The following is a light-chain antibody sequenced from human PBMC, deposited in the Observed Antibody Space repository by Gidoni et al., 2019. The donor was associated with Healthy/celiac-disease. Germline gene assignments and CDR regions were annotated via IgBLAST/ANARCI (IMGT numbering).Light chain of an antibody. Sequence: QSVLTQPPSASGTPGQRVTISCSGRSSNIGSNYVYWYQQLPGTAPKLLIYSKNQRPSGVPDRFSGSKSGTSASLAISGLRSEDEADYYCAAWDDSLSGRVFGGGTKLTVL. J-gene: IGLJ3*02. CDR3: AAWDDSLSGRV. CDR2: SKN. V-gene: IGLV1-47*02. CDR1: SSNIGSNY.